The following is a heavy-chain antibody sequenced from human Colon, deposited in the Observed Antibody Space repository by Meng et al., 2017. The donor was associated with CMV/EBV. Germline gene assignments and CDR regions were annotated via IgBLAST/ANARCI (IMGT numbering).Heavy chain of an antibody. CDR3: ARDRPYYGGTDFFDF. CDR2: ISNGGNTR. J-gene: IGHJ4*02. D-gene: IGHD4-23*01. CDR1: GFLFGSYE. Sequence: GGSLRLSCAASGFLFGSYEMNWVRQAPGKGLEWVAYISNGGNTRYYADSVKGRFTVSRDNAKNSVYLQMNSLRAEDTGLYYCARDRPYYGGTDFFDFWGQGTLVTVSS. V-gene: IGHV3-48*03.